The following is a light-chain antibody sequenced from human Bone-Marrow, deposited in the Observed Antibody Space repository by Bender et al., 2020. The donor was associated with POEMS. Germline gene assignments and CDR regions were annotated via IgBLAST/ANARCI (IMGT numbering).Light chain of an antibody. CDR3: QSYDSDLNGWV. CDR1: GAGFG. Sequence: GAGFGVNWNQHLPGTAPKLLIYANINRPSEIPDRFSGSQSGTSASLAITGLQSEDEAAYFCQSYDSDLNGWVFGGGTKLTVL. CDR2: ANI. V-gene: IGLV1-40*01. J-gene: IGLJ3*02.